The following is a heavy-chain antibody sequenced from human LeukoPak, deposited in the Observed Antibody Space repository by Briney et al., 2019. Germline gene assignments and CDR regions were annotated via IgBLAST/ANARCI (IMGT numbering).Heavy chain of an antibody. V-gene: IGHV3-23*01. CDR2: ISDNGGGT. CDR1: GFIFRNYA. D-gene: IGHD2-2*01. CDR3: AKESGAPGAPLYDY. Sequence: GGSLRLSCVASGFIFRNYAMSWVRQAPGEGLEWVSGISDNGGGTYYADSVKGRFTISRDNSKNMLYLQMNSLRAEDTAVYYCAKESGAPGAPLYDYWGQGILVTGSS. J-gene: IGHJ4*02.